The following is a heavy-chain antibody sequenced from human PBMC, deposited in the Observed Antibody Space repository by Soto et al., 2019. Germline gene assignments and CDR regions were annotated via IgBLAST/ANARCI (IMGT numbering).Heavy chain of an antibody. CDR2: IYYSGST. CDR1: GGSISSGGYY. D-gene: IGHD2-2*01. V-gene: IGHV4-30-4*08. CDR3: ARSRANCISTSCYAQFDY. Sequence: TSETLSLTCTVSGGSISSGGYYWSWIRQHPGKGLEWIGYIYYSGSTYYNPSLKSRVTISVDTSKNQFSLKLSSVTAADTAVYYCARSRANCISTSCYAQFDYWGQGTLVTVSS. J-gene: IGHJ4*02.